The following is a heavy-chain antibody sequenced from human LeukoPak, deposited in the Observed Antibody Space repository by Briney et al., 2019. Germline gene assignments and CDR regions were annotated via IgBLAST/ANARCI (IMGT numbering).Heavy chain of an antibody. CDR2: ISGSGGST. J-gene: IGHJ3*02. CDR1: GFTFSSYA. CDR3: AGDAFDI. Sequence: GGSLRLSCAASGFTFSSYAMSWVRQAPGKGLEWVSGISGSGGSTDYADSVKGRLTISRDNSKNTLFLQMNSLRGEDTAVYYCAGDAFDIWGQGTMVTVSS. V-gene: IGHV3-23*01.